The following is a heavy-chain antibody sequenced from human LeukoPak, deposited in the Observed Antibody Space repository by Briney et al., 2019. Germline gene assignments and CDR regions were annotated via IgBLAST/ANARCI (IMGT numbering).Heavy chain of an antibody. CDR3: AKAPVTSCRGAFCYPFDY. Sequence: GGSLRLSCTASGFTFSINYMAWVRQAPGKGLEWVSAMSSSDDGRYYAAPVRGRFTISRDTSRSTLYLQMNSLRAEDAAVYYCAKAPVTSCRGAFCYPFDYWGQGTLVTVSS. CDR1: GFTFSINY. D-gene: IGHD2-15*01. J-gene: IGHJ4*02. V-gene: IGHV3-23*01. CDR2: MSSSDDGR.